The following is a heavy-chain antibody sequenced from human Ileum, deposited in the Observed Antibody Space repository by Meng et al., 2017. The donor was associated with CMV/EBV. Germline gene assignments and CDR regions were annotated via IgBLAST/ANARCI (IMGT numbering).Heavy chain of an antibody. CDR1: GDSVSSNNW. D-gene: IGHD4/OR15-4a*01. CDR3: GSATDYKVDY. CDR2: IHHSGIT. V-gene: IGHV4-4*02. Sequence: SETLSLTCAVSGDSVSSNNWWTWVRQPPGKGPEWIGEIHHSGITAHNPSLRSRISFSVDKSRNQVSLHLTTVTAADTAVYYCGSATDYKVDYWGQGTLVTVSS. J-gene: IGHJ4*02.